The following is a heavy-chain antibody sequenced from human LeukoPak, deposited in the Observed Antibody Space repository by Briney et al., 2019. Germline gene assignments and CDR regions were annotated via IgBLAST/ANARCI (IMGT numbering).Heavy chain of an antibody. CDR1: GFSVSSYY. Sequence: GGSLRLSCAASGFSVSSYYMSWVRQAPGKGLEWVSAISGSGGSTYYADSVKGRFTISRDNSKNTLYLQMNSLRAEDTAVYYCAKDQGTRGSGSYSYGMDVWGQGTTVTVSS. CDR2: ISGSGGST. V-gene: IGHV3-23*01. J-gene: IGHJ6*02. CDR3: AKDQGTRGSGSYSYGMDV. D-gene: IGHD3-10*01.